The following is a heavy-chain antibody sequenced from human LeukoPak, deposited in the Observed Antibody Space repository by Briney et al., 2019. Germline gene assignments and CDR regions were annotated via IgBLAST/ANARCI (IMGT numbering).Heavy chain of an antibody. D-gene: IGHD3-10*01. Sequence: GASVKVSCKASGYTFTSYDISWVRQAPGQGLEWMGWISAYNGNTNYAQKLQGRVTMTTDTSTSTAYMELRSLRSDDTAVYYCARDLLPSGSYGPHYYGMDVWGQGTTVTVSS. CDR3: ARDLLPSGSYGPHYYGMDV. CDR1: GYTFTSYD. V-gene: IGHV1-18*01. CDR2: ISAYNGNT. J-gene: IGHJ6*02.